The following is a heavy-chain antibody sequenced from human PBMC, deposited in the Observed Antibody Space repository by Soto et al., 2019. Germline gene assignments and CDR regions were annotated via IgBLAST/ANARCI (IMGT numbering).Heavy chain of an antibody. Sequence: QVQLQESGPGLVKPSETLSLTCTVSGGSINSYYWGWIRQPPGKGLEWIGYIHYSGSTNYNPSLQSRVTISVDTPKNQFSLKVNSMTAADTAVYYCARGGLAARNGRWFDPWGQGTLVTVSS. V-gene: IGHV4-59*01. D-gene: IGHD6-6*01. CDR1: GGSINSYY. J-gene: IGHJ5*02. CDR3: ARGGLAARNGRWFDP. CDR2: IHYSGST.